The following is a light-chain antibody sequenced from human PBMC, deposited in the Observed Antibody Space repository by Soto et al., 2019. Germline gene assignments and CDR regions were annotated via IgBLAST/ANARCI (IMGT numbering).Light chain of an antibody. V-gene: IGLV7-46*01. J-gene: IGLJ3*02. CDR2: DTT. CDR3: LLSYSDHWKV. Sequence: ELTQPPSVSVAPGQTARITCGGNNIGSKSVHWYQQKPGQAPRTLIYDTTYKQSWTPARFSGSLLGGKAALTLSGAQPDDEADYYCLLSYSDHWKVFGGGTKLTVL. CDR1: NIGSKSV.